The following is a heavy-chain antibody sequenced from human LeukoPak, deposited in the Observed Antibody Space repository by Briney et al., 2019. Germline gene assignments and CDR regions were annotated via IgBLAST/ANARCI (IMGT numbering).Heavy chain of an antibody. CDR3: ATGDSSSWGYNWFDP. CDR1: GGSISSGGYY. CDR2: IYYSGST. Sequence: PSQTLSLTCTVSGGSISSGGYYWSWIRQHPGKGPEWIGCIYYSGSTYYNPSLKSRVTISVDTSKNQFSLKLSSVTAADTAVYYCATGDSSSWGYNWFDPWGQGTLVTVSS. V-gene: IGHV4-31*03. J-gene: IGHJ5*02. D-gene: IGHD6-13*01.